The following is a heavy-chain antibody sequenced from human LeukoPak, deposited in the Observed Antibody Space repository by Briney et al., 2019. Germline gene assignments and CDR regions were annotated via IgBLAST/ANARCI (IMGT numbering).Heavy chain of an antibody. D-gene: IGHD2-15*01. Sequence: PSDTLSLTCTVSGGSISSYYWSWIRQPAGKGLEWIGRIYTSGSTNYNPSRKSRVTMSVDTSKNQFSLKLSSVTAADTAVYYCASGSGAGAFDIWGQGTMVTVSS. CDR2: IYTSGST. J-gene: IGHJ3*02. CDR1: GGSISSYY. CDR3: ASGSGAGAFDI. V-gene: IGHV4-4*07.